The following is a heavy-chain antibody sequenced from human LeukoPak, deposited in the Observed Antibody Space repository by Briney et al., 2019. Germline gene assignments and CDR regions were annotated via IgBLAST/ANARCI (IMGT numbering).Heavy chain of an antibody. J-gene: IGHJ6*03. CDR3: ARDSAVVQYYYMDV. CDR2: IKQDGSEK. CDR1: GFTFSDYY. V-gene: IGHV3-7*01. Sequence: GGSLRLSCAASGFTFSDYYMSWIRQAPGKGLEWVANIKQDGSEKYYVDSVKGRFTISRDNAKNSLYLQMNSLRAEDTAVYYCARDSAVVQYYYMDVWGKGTTVTVSS. D-gene: IGHD2-2*01.